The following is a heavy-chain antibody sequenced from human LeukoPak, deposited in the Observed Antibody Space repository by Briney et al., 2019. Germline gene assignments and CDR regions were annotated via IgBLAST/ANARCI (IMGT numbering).Heavy chain of an antibody. D-gene: IGHD4-17*01. Sequence: PSETLSLTCTVSGGSISSSSHYWGWIRQPPGKGLEWIGSIYSSGNTFYNSSLKSRVTISADTSKNQFSLGLSSVTAADTAVYYCARRDYGVPFDPWGQGALVTVSS. CDR1: GGSISSSSHY. V-gene: IGHV4-39*01. J-gene: IGHJ5*02. CDR3: ARRDYGVPFDP. CDR2: IYSSGNT.